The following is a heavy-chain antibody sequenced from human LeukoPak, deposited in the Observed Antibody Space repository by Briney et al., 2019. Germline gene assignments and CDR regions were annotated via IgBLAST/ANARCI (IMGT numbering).Heavy chain of an antibody. CDR3: AREVRREIYGMDV. CDR2: ISSSSSYI. V-gene: IGHV3-21*01. J-gene: IGHJ6*02. Sequence: GGSLRLSCAASGFTFSSYSMNWVLQAPGKGLEWVSSISSSSSYIYYADSVKGRFTISRDNAKNSLYLQMNSLRAEDTAVYYCAREVRREIYGMDVWGQGTTVTVSS. D-gene: IGHD1-26*01. CDR1: GFTFSSYS.